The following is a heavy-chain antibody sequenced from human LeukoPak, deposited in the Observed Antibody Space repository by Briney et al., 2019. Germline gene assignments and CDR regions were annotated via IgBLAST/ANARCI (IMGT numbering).Heavy chain of an antibody. V-gene: IGHV1-18*01. D-gene: IGHD6-13*01. J-gene: IGHJ4*02. Sequence: ASVKVSCKASGYTFTSYGISWVRQAPGQGLEWMGWISAHNGNTNYAQKLQGRVTMTTDTSTSTAYMELRSLRSDDTAVYYCARGYSIAAAGYFDYWGQGTLVTVSS. CDR3: ARGYSIAAAGYFDY. CDR2: ISAHNGNT. CDR1: GYTFTSYG.